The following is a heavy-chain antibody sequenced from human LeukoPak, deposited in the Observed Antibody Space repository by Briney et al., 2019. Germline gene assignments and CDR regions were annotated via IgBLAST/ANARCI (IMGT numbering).Heavy chain of an antibody. V-gene: IGHV3-23*01. Sequence: PGGSLRLSCAASGFTFSTYAMSWVRQAPGRGLEWVSTVSESGGSTYYADSVKGRFTISRDNSKNTLYLQMNSLRAEDTAVYYCAKDRPTPPKAYYYDSSGYGTFDYWGQGTLVTVSS. J-gene: IGHJ4*02. CDR2: VSESGGST. CDR3: AKDRPTPPKAYYYDSSGYGTFDY. CDR1: GFTFSTYA. D-gene: IGHD3-22*01.